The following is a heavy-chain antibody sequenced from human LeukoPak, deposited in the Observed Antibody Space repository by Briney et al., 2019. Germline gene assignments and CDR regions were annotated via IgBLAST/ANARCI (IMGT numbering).Heavy chain of an antibody. CDR3: ASSWWDYGSGSYYNSWNQKSWFDP. J-gene: IGHJ5*02. CDR2: IIPILGIA. Sequence: GASVKVSCKASGYTFTSYGISWVRQAPGQGLEWMGRIIPILGIANYAQKFQGRVTITADKSTSTAYMELSSLRSEDTAVYYCASSWWDYGSGSYYNSWNQKSWFDPWGQGTLVTVSS. CDR1: GYTFTSYG. D-gene: IGHD3-10*01. V-gene: IGHV1-69*04.